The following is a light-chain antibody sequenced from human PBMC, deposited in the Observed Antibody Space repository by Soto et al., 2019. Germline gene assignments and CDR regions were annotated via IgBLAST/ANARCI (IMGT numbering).Light chain of an antibody. Sequence: DIQLTQSPSSLSAFVGERVTITCRASQSIDRYLSWYQQKPGQAPKLLISSASNLQTAVPARFSGSGSGTEFTLTISSLQPEDFATYYCQQSHSMPTFGQGTKVELK. CDR2: SAS. J-gene: IGKJ1*01. CDR3: QQSHSMPT. CDR1: QSIDRY. V-gene: IGKV1-39*01.